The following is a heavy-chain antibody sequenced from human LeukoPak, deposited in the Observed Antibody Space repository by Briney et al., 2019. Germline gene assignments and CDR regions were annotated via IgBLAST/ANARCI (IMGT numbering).Heavy chain of an antibody. Sequence: PSETLSLTCAVYGGSFSGYYWSWIRQPPGKGLEWIGEINHSGSTSYNPSLKSRVTISVDTSKNQFSLKLSSVTAADTAVYYCARVLPTVTAINWFDPWGQGTLVTVSS. CDR3: ARVLPTVTAINWFDP. CDR1: GGSFSGYY. D-gene: IGHD4-11*01. V-gene: IGHV4-34*01. J-gene: IGHJ5*02. CDR2: INHSGST.